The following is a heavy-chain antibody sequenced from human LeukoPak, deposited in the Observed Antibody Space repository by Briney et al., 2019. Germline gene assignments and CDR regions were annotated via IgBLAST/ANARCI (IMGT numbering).Heavy chain of an antibody. D-gene: IGHD3-3*01. V-gene: IGHV4-34*01. CDR2: INHSGST. CDR3: ARSRRTIFGVVITFFDY. Sequence: SETLSLTCAVYGGSFSGYYWSWIRQPPGKGLEWIGEINHSGSTNYNPSLKSRVTISVDTSKNQFSLKLSSVTAADTAVYYCARSRRTIFGVVITFFDYWGQGTLVTASS. J-gene: IGHJ4*02. CDR1: GGSFSGYY.